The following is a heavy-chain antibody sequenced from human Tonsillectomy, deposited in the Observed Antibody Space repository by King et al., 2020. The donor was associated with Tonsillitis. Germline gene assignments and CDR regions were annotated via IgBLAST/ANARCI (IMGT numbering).Heavy chain of an antibody. J-gene: IGHJ4*02. Sequence: EVQLVESGGGLVQPGGSRRLSCSASGFTFSTFAMHWVRQTPGKGLEYVSGISSNGGSKYYADSAKDRFTISRDNSKKTLSLQMSSLRPEDTAVYYCVKGGEYVWNNHNDYWGQGTLVTVSS. V-gene: IGHV3-64D*06. CDR2: ISSNGGSK. D-gene: IGHD1/OR15-1a*01. CDR3: VKGGEYVWNNHNDY. CDR1: GFTFSTFA.